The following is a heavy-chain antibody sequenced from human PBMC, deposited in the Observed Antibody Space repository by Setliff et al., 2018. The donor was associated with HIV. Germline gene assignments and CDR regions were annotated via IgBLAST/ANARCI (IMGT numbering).Heavy chain of an antibody. CDR3: ARSCRSSGYCHFDY. J-gene: IGHJ4*02. Sequence: ASVKVSCKTSGYTFDGHYLHWVRQAPGQGLEWMGRISPNNFNTQYAKNFQGRVIMTWDTSTSTGYMEVYRLRSDDTAVYFCARSCRSSGYCHFDYWGQGTLVTVSS. D-gene: IGHD3-22*01. CDR1: GYTFDGHY. CDR2: ISPNNFNT. V-gene: IGHV1-2*06.